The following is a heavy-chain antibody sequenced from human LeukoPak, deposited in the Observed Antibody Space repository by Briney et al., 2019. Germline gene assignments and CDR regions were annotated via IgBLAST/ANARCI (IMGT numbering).Heavy chain of an antibody. Sequence: GGSLRLSCAASGFTFSSYAMSWVRQAPGKGLEWVSAISGSGGSTYYADSVKGRFTISRDNSKNTLYLQMNSLRADDTAVYFCAKRGPDDSSGYYYDGWGQGTLVTVSS. CDR2: ISGSGGST. CDR1: GFTFSSYA. J-gene: IGHJ4*02. CDR3: AKRGPDDSSGYYYDG. D-gene: IGHD3-22*01. V-gene: IGHV3-23*01.